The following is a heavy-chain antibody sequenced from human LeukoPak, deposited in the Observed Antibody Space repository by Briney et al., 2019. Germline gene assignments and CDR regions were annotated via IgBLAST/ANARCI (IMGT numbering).Heavy chain of an antibody. V-gene: IGHV3-30*04. J-gene: IGHJ4*02. CDR1: GFTFSSYA. Sequence: GGSLRLSCAASGFTFSSYAVHWVRQAPGKGLEWVAVIPYDGSNKYYADSVKGRFTISRDNSKNTLYLQMNSLRAEDTAVYYCARDKPLVVAAGYYFDYWGQGTLVTVSS. CDR3: ARDKPLVVAAGYYFDY. CDR2: IPYDGSNK. D-gene: IGHD2-15*01.